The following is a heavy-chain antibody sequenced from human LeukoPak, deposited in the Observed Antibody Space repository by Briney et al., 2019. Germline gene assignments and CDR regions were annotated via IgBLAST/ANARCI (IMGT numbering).Heavy chain of an antibody. J-gene: IGHJ5*02. CDR2: IYSGGST. CDR3: ARDRAVNWFDP. CDR1: GFTVSSNY. V-gene: IGHV3-53*01. D-gene: IGHD6-19*01. Sequence: GGSLRLSCAASGFTVSSNYMSWVRQAPGKGLEWVSVIYSGGSTYYADSVKGRFTISRDNSKNTLYLQMNSLRAEDTAVYYCARDRAVNWFDPWGQGTLVTVSS.